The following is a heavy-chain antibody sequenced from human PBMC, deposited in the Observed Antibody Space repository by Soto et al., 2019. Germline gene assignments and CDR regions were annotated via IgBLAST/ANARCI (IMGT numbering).Heavy chain of an antibody. J-gene: IGHJ4*02. CDR1: GGSISSSSYY. V-gene: IGHV4-39*01. D-gene: IGHD6-6*01. Sequence: QLQLQESGPGLVKPSETLSLTCTVSGGSISSSSYYWGWIRQPPGKGLEWIGSIYYSGSTYYNPSLKSRVTISVDTSKNQFPLKLSSVTAADTAVYYCARPQYSSSSEYYFDYWGQGTLVTVSS. CDR3: ARPQYSSSSEYYFDY. CDR2: IYYSGST.